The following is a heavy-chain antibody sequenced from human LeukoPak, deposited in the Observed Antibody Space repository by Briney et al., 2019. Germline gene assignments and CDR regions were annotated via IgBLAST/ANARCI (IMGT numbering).Heavy chain of an antibody. CDR2: IYPGDSDT. D-gene: IGHD2-2*01. CDR3: ARRGCSSTSCSIMYNWFDP. J-gene: IGHJ5*02. V-gene: IGHV5-51*01. Sequence: GESLKISCKGSGYSFTSYWIGWVRQMPGKGLEWMGIIYPGDSDTRYSPSFLSQVTISADQSISTAYLQWSSLKASDTAMYYCARRGCSSTSCSIMYNWFDPWGQGTLVTVCS. CDR1: GYSFTSYW.